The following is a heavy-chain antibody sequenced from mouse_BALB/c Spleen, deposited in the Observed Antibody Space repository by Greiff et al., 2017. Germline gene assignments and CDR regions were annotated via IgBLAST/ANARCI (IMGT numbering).Heavy chain of an antibody. CDR1: GFTFSSYG. CDR2: INSNGGST. CDR3: ARESYYYYAMDY. V-gene: IGHV5-6-3*01. J-gene: IGHJ4*01. D-gene: IGHD2-12*01. Sequence: EVQLVESGGGLVQPGGSLKLSCAASGFTFSSYGMSWVRQTPDKRLELVATINSNGGSTYYPDSVKGRFTISRDNAKNTLYLQMSSLKSEDTAMYYCARESYYYYAMDYWGQGTSVTVSS.